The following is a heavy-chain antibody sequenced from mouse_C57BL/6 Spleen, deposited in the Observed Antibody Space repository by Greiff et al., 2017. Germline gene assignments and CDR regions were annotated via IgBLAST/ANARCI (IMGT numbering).Heavy chain of an antibody. J-gene: IGHJ3*01. CDR1: GFSLTSYG. CDR2: IWGVGST. D-gene: IGHD1-1*01. CDR3: ASSSYYGSSYPFAY. Sequence: VQLQESGPGLVAPSPSLSITCTVSGFSLTSYGVDWVRQSPGKGLEWLGVIWGVGSTNYNSALKTRLSISKDNSKSQVFLKMISLHTDDTAMYYCASSSYYGSSYPFAYWGQGTLVTVSA. V-gene: IGHV2-6*01.